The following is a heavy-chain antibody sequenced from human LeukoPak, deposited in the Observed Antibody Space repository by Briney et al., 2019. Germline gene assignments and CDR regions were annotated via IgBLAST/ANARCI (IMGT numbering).Heavy chain of an antibody. CDR3: ARDLVPEWSYSIL. V-gene: IGHV1-69*04. CDR1: GGTFSSYA. D-gene: IGHD2/OR15-2a*01. CDR2: IIPILGIA. J-gene: IGHJ4*02. Sequence: ASVKVSCKASGGTFSSYAISWVRQAPGQGLEWMGRIIPILGIANYAQKFQGRVTITADKSTSTAYMELSSLRSEDTAVYYCARDLVPEWSYSILWGQGTLVTVSS.